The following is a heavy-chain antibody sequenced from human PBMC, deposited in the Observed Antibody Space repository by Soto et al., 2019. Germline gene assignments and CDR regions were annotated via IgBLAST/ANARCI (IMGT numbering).Heavy chain of an antibody. Sequence: ASVKVSCKASGYKFTTYGITWVRQAPGLGLEWMGGISTYSGNTDSAQKFQDRVTMTTDTSTSTAYMELTSLRSDDTAVYYCSRGLGTNGLDVWGQGTTVTVSS. D-gene: IGHD3-16*01. CDR3: SRGLGTNGLDV. CDR2: ISTYSGNT. V-gene: IGHV1-18*04. CDR1: GYKFTTYG. J-gene: IGHJ6*02.